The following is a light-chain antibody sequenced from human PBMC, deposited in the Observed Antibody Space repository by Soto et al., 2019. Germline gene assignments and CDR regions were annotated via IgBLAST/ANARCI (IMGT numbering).Light chain of an antibody. V-gene: IGKV1-39*01. CDR2: AAP. CDR1: QTISNY. CDR3: QQSYNTPIT. J-gene: IGKJ5*01. Sequence: IQMTQSPSSLSASLGDRVTITCRASQTISNYLNWYQQKSGRAPELLVYAAPNLQSGVPSRFTGSGSGTHFTLTISGLEPADFATYFCQQSYNTPITFGQGTRLEIK.